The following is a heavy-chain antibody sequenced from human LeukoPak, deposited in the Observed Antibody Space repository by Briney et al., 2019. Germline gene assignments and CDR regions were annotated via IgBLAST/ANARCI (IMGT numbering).Heavy chain of an antibody. Sequence: PSETLSLTCTISGGSVSDYYWSWIRQSPGKGLEWIGEVNHSGSTNYNPSLKSRVTISVDTSKNQFSLKLSSVTAADTAVYYCARNSGWYWGPFDPWGQGTLVTVSS. CDR2: VNHSGST. V-gene: IGHV4-34*01. CDR3: ARNSGWYWGPFDP. D-gene: IGHD6-19*01. J-gene: IGHJ5*02. CDR1: GGSVSDYY.